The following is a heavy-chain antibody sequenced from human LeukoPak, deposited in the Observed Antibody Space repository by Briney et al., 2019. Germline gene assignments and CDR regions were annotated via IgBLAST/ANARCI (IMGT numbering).Heavy chain of an antibody. J-gene: IGHJ4*02. CDR3: ARHLSGTTMSHYFDF. CDR1: GGSISSGDYY. CDR2: IYSSGNT. D-gene: IGHD1-1*01. Sequence: SETLSLTCTVSGGSISSGDYYWSWIRQSPGKGLEWIASIYSSGNTHSNPSLKSRVSISVDTSKNQVSLKLYSVTASDAAIYYCARHLSGTTMSHYFDFWGQGTLVTVSS. V-gene: IGHV4-39*01.